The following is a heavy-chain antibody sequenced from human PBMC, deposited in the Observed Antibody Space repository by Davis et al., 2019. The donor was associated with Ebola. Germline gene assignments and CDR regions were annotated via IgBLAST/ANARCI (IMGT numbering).Heavy chain of an antibody. CDR3: ASAGYNWNYWFDP. CDR2: ISAYNGNT. D-gene: IGHD1-7*01. CDR1: GYTFTSYG. J-gene: IGHJ5*02. V-gene: IGHV1-18*01. Sequence: ASVKVSCKASGYTFTSYGISWVRQAPGQGLEWMGWISAYNGNTNYAQKFQGRVTMTRDTSTSTAYMELRSLRSDDTAVYYCASAGYNWNYWFDPWGQGTLVTVSS.